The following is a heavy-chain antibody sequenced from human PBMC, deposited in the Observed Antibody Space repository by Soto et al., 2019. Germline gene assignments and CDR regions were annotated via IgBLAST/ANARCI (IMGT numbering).Heavy chain of an antibody. CDR1: GGSISSGGYY. Sequence: QVQLQESGPGLVKPSQTLSLTCTVSGGSISSGGYYWSWIRQHPGKGLEWIGYIYYSGSTYYNPSLKCRVTISVDTSKNQFALKLSSVTAADTAVYYCARDDRKQLVGGFDYWGQGTLVTVSS. CDR3: ARDDRKQLVGGFDY. D-gene: IGHD6-13*01. CDR2: IYYSGST. J-gene: IGHJ4*02. V-gene: IGHV4-31*03.